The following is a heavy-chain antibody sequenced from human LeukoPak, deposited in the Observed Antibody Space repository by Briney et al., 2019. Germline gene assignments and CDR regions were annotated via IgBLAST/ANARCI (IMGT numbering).Heavy chain of an antibody. Sequence: GGSLRLSCAASGFTFRSYGMHWVRQAPGNGLEWVALITYDDFYKYYGDSVKGRFTISRDNSKNTLYLQMNSLRAEDTAVYYCAKDRVAVAVDYFDYWGQGTLVTVSS. CDR1: GFTFRSYG. CDR3: AKDRVAVAVDYFDY. CDR2: ITYDDFYK. D-gene: IGHD6-19*01. V-gene: IGHV3-30*18. J-gene: IGHJ4*02.